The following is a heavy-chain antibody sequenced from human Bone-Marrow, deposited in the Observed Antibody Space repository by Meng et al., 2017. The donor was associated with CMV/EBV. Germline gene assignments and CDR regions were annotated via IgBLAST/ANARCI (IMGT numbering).Heavy chain of an antibody. Sequence: GESLKISCAASGFTVSSNYMSWVRQAPGKGLEWVSVIYSGGSTYYADSVKGRFTISRDNSKNTLYLQMNSLRAEDTAVYYCARDLVVAAAGDYYYYYGMAVWGPGNTVNVSS. CDR3: ARDLVVAAAGDYYYYYGMAV. CDR1: GFTVSSNY. V-gene: IGHV3-53*01. D-gene: IGHD6-13*01. J-gene: IGHJ6*02. CDR2: IYSGGST.